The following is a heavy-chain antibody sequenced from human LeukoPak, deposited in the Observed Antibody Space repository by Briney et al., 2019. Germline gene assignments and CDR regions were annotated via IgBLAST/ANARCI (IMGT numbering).Heavy chain of an antibody. J-gene: IGHJ4*02. CDR2: TSSDGNIK. D-gene: IGHD1-1*01. CDR3: ARDPVPATARHFDY. CDR1: GFTFSDYY. Sequence: PGGSLRLSCAASGFTFSDYYMSWIRQAPGKGLEWVAVTSSDGNIKYYADSVKGRFTIPRDNSKNTLYLQMNSLRGEDTGVYYCARDPVPATARHFDYWGQGTLVTVSS. V-gene: IGHV3-30-3*01.